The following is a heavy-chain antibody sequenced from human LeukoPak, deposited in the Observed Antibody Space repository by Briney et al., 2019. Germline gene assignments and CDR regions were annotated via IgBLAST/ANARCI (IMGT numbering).Heavy chain of an antibody. Sequence: SQTLSLTCAISGDSVSSNSAAWNWIRQSPSRGLEWLGRTYYRSKWYNDYAVSVKSRITINPDTSKNPFSLQLNSVTPEDTAVYYCARDPVLLWFGELPNYYYGMDVRGKGTTVTVSS. CDR3: ARDPVLLWFGELPNYYYGMDV. J-gene: IGHJ6*04. CDR1: GDSVSSNSAA. V-gene: IGHV6-1*01. D-gene: IGHD3-10*01. CDR2: TYYRSKWYN.